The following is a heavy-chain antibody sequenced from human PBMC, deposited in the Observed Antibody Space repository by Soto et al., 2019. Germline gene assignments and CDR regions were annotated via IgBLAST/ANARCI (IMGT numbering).Heavy chain of an antibody. CDR2: ISKSGDDT. V-gene: IGHV3-23*01. CDR1: GITFTSHA. Sequence: DVQLLESGGELVQPGGSLRLSCAASGITFTSHAMNWVRQAPGKGLQWVSGISKSGDDTYYADSVKGRFTVSRDNSKNTLFLQVSSLRVDDTAVYYCVVSSAEATGIFDFWGQGTLVTVSS. J-gene: IGHJ4*02. D-gene: IGHD6-13*01. CDR3: VVSSAEATGIFDF.